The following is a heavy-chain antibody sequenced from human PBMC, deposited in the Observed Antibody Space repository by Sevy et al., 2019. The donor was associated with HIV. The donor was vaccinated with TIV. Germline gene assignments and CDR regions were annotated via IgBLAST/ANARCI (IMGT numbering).Heavy chain of an antibody. CDR3: ASGAYYYASRTENFDY. CDR1: GFTFSSYG. V-gene: IGHV3-33*01. Sequence: GGSLRLSCAASGFTFSSYGMHWVRQAPGKGLEWVALIWYDGSSKYYADSVKGRFTISRDNSKNTLYLQMNSLRAEDTVVYYCASGAYYYASRTENFDYWGQGTLVTVSS. CDR2: IWYDGSSK. D-gene: IGHD3-10*01. J-gene: IGHJ4*02.